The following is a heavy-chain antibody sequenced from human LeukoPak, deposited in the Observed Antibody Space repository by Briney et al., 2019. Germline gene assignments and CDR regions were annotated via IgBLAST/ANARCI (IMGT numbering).Heavy chain of an antibody. CDR1: GFTFSSYA. CDR3: ARDFSYYDSSGYYYDY. D-gene: IGHD3-22*01. J-gene: IGHJ4*02. V-gene: IGHV3-66*01. CDR2: IYSGGST. Sequence: GGSLRLSCAASGFTFSSYAMSWVRQAPGKGLEWVSVIYSGGSTYYADSVKGRFTISRDNSKNTLYLQMNSLRAEDTAVYYCARDFSYYDSSGYYYDYWGQGTLVTVSS.